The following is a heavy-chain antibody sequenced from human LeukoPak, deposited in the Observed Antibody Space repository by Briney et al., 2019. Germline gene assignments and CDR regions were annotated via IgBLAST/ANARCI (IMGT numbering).Heavy chain of an antibody. V-gene: IGHV3-21*01. J-gene: IGHJ3*02. CDR1: GFTFSSYS. D-gene: IGHD3-10*01. CDR2: ISSSSSYI. Sequence: PGGSLRLSYAASGFTFSSYSMNWVRQAPGKGLEWVSSISSSSSYIYYADSVKGRFTISRDNAKNSLYLQMNSLRAEDTAVYYCARSRYGSGSYGAFDIWGQGTMVTVSS. CDR3: ARSRYGSGSYGAFDI.